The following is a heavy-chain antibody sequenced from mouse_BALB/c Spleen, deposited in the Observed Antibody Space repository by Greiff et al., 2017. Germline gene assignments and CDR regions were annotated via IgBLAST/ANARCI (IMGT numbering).Heavy chain of an antibody. CDR3: ARAHRYGRGWFAY. Sequence: EVKLVESGGGLVKPGGSLKLSCAASGFTFSDYYMYWVRQTPEKRLEWVATISDGGSYTYYPDSVKGRFTISRDNAKNNLYLQMSSLKSEDTAMYYCARAHRYGRGWFAYWGQGTLVTVSA. V-gene: IGHV5-4*02. D-gene: IGHD2-14*01. CDR1: GFTFSDYY. J-gene: IGHJ3*01. CDR2: ISDGGSYT.